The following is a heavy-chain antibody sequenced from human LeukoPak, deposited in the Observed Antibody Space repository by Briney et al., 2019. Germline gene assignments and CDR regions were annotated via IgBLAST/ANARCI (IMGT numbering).Heavy chain of an antibody. CDR1: GFTFSSYW. D-gene: IGHD2/OR15-2a*01. CDR2: ISSSGDYI. V-gene: IGHV3-21*05. CDR3: ARDQGYYLPDY. J-gene: IGHJ4*02. Sequence: GGSLRLSCAASGFTFSSYWMHWVRQAPGKGLEGVSYISSSGDYIYYTDSVKGRFTISRDNAKNSLYLQMYSLRAEDTAVYYCARDQGYYLPDYWGQGTLVTVSS.